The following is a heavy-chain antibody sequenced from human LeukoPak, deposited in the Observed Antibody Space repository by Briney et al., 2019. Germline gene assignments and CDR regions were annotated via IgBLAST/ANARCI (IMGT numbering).Heavy chain of an antibody. J-gene: IGHJ5*02. D-gene: IGHD6-13*01. CDR1: GFTFSSYG. V-gene: IGHV3-33*01. CDR3: ARDGRFAAAGANWFDP. Sequence: GGSLRLSCAASGFTFSSYGMHWVRQAPGKGLEWVAVIWYDGSNKYYADSVKGRFTISRDNAKNSLYLQMNSLRAEDTAVYYCARDGRFAAAGANWFDPWGQGTLVTVSS. CDR2: IWYDGSNK.